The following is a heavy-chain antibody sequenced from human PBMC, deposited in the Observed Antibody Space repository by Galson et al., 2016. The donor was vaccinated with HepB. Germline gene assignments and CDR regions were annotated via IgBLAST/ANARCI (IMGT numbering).Heavy chain of an antibody. J-gene: IGHJ6*03. CDR2: ISGPGGST. V-gene: IGHV3-23*01. CDR3: ARYEAPSYYYFMDV. CDR1: GFTFSSHA. D-gene: IGHD2-15*01. Sequence: SLRLSCAASGFTFSSHAMSWVRQAPGKGLDWVSGISGPGGSTDYADSVKGRFTIPRDNSKNTLYLQMNSLRAEDTALYYCARYEAPSYYYFMDVWGKGTTVTVSS.